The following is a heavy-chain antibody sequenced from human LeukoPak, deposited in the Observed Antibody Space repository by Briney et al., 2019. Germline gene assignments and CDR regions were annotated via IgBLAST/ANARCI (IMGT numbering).Heavy chain of an antibody. J-gene: IGHJ4*02. Sequence: GGSLRLSCAATGFTFNNYAMTWVRQAPGKGLEWVSAISGSGGSTYYADSVKGRFTISRDNSKNTLYLQMNSLRVEDTAVYYCAKGGLGCSSTSCFDYWGQGTLVTVSS. V-gene: IGHV3-23*01. CDR1: GFTFNNYA. CDR2: ISGSGGST. CDR3: AKGGLGCSSTSCFDY. D-gene: IGHD2-2*01.